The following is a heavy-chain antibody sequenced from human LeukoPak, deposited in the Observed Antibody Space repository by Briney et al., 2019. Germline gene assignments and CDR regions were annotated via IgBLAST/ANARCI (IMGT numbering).Heavy chain of an antibody. Sequence: PGGSLRLSCAASGFTFSSYAMHWVRQAPGKGLEWVAVISYDGSNKYYADSVKGRFTISGDNSKNTLYLQMNSLRAEDTAVYYCARAPGTTSPLFDPWGQGTLVTVSS. CDR3: ARAPGTTSPLFDP. D-gene: IGHD1-7*01. CDR1: GFTFSSYA. CDR2: ISYDGSNK. V-gene: IGHV3-30-3*01. J-gene: IGHJ5*02.